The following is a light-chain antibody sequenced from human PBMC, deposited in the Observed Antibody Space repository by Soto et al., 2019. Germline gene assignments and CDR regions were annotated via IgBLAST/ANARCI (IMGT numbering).Light chain of an antibody. J-gene: IGLJ3*02. CDR2: EVT. V-gene: IGLV2-23*02. CDR3: CSRV. CDR1: SSDVATYNL. Sequence: QSVLTQPPSVSGAPGQRVTISCTGTSSDVATYNLVSWYQQRPGTAPQLIIYEVTKRPSGVSTRFSGSQSGNTASLTISGLQADDETDYYCCSRVFGGGTKLTVL.